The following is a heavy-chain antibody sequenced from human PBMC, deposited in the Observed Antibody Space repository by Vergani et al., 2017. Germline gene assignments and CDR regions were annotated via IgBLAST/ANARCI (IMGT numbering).Heavy chain of an antibody. CDR1: GFSFSDYY. D-gene: IGHD4-17*01. CDR2: ISSSGSTI. CDR3: ARDKRGYGDYAGYYYYYMDV. V-gene: IGHV3-11*01. Sequence: QVQLVESGGGLVKPGGSLRLSCAASGFSFSDYYMSWIRQAPGKGLEWVSYISSSGSTIYYADSVKGRFTISRDNAKNSLYLQMNSLRAEDSAVYYCARDKRGYGDYAGYYYYYMDVWGKGTTVTVSS. J-gene: IGHJ6*03.